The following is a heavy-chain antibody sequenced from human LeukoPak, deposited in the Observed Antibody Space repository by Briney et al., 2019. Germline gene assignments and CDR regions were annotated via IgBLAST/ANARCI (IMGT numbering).Heavy chain of an antibody. D-gene: IGHD2-21*02. J-gene: IGHJ4*02. CDR3: ARGRVEYCGGDCYWVDY. Sequence: PSETLSLTCAVYGGSFSGYYWSWIRQPPGKGLEWIGEINHSGSTNYKPSLKSRVTISVDTSKNQFSLKLSSVTAADTAVYYCARGRVEYCGGDCYWVDYWGQGTLVTVSS. CDR2: INHSGST. CDR1: GGSFSGYY. V-gene: IGHV4-34*01.